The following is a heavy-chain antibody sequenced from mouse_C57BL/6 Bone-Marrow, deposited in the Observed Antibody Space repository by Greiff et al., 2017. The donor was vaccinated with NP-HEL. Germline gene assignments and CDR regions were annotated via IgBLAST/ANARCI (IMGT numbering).Heavy chain of an antibody. CDR1: GYTFTNYW. CDR3: ERNYYGSLDY. V-gene: IGHV1-63*01. Sequence: QVQLQQSGAELVRPGTSVKMSCKASGYTFTNYWIGWAKQRPGHGLEWIGDIYPGGGYTNYTEKFKGKVTLTADKASSTAYMQFSSLTSEDSAIYYYERNYYGSLDYWGQGTSVTVSS. CDR2: IYPGGGYT. D-gene: IGHD1-1*01. J-gene: IGHJ4*01.